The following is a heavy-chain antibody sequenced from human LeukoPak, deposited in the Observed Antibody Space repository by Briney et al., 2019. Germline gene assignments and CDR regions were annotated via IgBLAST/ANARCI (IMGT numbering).Heavy chain of an antibody. CDR1: GYTFTSYG. V-gene: IGHV1-18*01. CDR2: ISAYNGNT. CDR3: ARDLKMGYSSGRHSWGTGSSNDC. J-gene: IGHJ4*02. D-gene: IGHD6-19*01. Sequence: ASVKVSCKASGYTFTSYGISWVRQAPGQGLEWMGWISAYNGNTNYAQKLQGRVTMTTDTSTSTAYMELRSLRSDDTAVYYCARDLKMGYSSGRHSWGTGSSNDCWGQGTLVTVSS.